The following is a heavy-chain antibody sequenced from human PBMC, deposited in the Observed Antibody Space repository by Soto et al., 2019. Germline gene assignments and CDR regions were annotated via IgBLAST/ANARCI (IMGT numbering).Heavy chain of an antibody. CDR1: GFDFNTYG. CDR3: AKDSSVTAAGSGGWFDP. D-gene: IGHD6-13*01. V-gene: IGHV3-30*18. CDR2: ISFDGGNQ. J-gene: IGHJ5*02. Sequence: QVQLVQSGGGVVQPGRSLRLSCAASGFDFNTYGLHWVRQAPGKGLEWVAGISFDGGNQYYADSVKGRFTISRDKSNNTLYLQMNSLGAEDTATYYCAKDSSVTAAGSGGWFDPWGQATLVIVSS.